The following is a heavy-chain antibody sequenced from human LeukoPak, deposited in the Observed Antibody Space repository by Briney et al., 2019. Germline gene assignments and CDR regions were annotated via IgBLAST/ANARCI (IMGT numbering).Heavy chain of an antibody. D-gene: IGHD6-13*01. Sequence: SETLSLTCTVSGGSISSGGYYWSWIRQPPGKGLEWIGYIYHSGSTYYNPSLKSRVTISVDRSKIQFSLKLSSVTAADTAVYYCARIRVAAARPTYDYWGQGTLVTVSS. J-gene: IGHJ4*02. V-gene: IGHV4-30-2*01. CDR2: IYHSGST. CDR3: ARIRVAAARPTYDY. CDR1: GGSISSGGYY.